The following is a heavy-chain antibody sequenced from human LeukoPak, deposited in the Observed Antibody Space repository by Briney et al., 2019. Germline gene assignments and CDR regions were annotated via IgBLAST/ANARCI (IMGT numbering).Heavy chain of an antibody. Sequence: GASVKVSCKASGYTFTSYDINWVRQATGQGLEWMGWMNPNSGNTGYAQKFQGRVTMTRNTSISTAYMELSSLRSDDTAVYYCARGHRYYYYMDVWGKGTTVTISS. CDR1: GYTFTSYD. J-gene: IGHJ6*03. CDR2: MNPNSGNT. V-gene: IGHV1-8*01. CDR3: ARGHRYYYYMDV.